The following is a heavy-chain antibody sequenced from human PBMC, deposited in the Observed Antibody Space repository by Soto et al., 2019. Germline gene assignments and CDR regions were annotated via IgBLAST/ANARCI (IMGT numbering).Heavy chain of an antibody. CDR2: INAGNGNT. J-gene: IGHJ6*03. V-gene: IGHV1-3*01. CDR3: ARDIVATVRGYYYMDV. Sequence: QVQLVQSGAEVKKPGASVKVSCKASGYTFTSYAMHWVRQAPGQRLEWMGWINAGNGNTKYSQKFQGRVTITRDTSASTAYMELSSLRSEDTAVYDCARDIVATVRGYYYMDVWGKGTTVTVSS. D-gene: IGHD5-12*01. CDR1: GYTFTSYA.